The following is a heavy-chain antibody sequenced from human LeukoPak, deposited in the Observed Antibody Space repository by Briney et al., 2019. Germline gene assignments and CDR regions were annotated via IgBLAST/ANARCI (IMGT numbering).Heavy chain of an antibody. CDR3: ARSNLKYYDFWSGSHYYYYMDV. V-gene: IGHV4-34*01. J-gene: IGHJ6*03. D-gene: IGHD3-3*01. Sequence: SETLSLTCAVYGGSFSGYYWSWIRQPPGKGLEWIGEINHSGSTNYNPSLKSRVTISVDTSKNQFSLKLSSVTAADTAVYYCARSNLKYYDFWSGSHYYYYMDVWGKGTTVTVSS. CDR2: INHSGST. CDR1: GGSFSGYY.